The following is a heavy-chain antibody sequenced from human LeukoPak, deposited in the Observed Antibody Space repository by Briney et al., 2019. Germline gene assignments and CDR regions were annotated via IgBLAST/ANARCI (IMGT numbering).Heavy chain of an antibody. CDR2: IYSDGST. CDR1: GFIVSNNY. D-gene: IGHD3-10*01. Sequence: GGSLRLSCAASGFIVSNNYMSWVRQAPGKGLEWVSLIYSDGSTYYADSVKGRFTISRDNSKNTLYLQMNSVRAEDTSLYYCAREPYGSGDVWGQGTTVTVSS. CDR3: AREPYGSGDV. V-gene: IGHV3-66*01. J-gene: IGHJ6*02.